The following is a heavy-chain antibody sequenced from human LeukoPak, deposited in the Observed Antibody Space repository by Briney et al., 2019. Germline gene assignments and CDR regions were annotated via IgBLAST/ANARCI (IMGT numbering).Heavy chain of an antibody. V-gene: IGHV3-7*01. J-gene: IGHJ6*02. CDR3: ARARPHLTEDYYSYYGMDV. CDR2: IKQGGSEK. CDR1: GFTFRNYW. Sequence: GGSLRLSCAASGFTFRNYWMSWVRQAPGKGLECVANIKQGGSEKYYVDSVKGRFPISRDNAKNSLYLQMNSLRAEDTAVYYCARARPHLTEDYYSYYGMDVWGQGTTVTVSS. D-gene: IGHD3-9*01.